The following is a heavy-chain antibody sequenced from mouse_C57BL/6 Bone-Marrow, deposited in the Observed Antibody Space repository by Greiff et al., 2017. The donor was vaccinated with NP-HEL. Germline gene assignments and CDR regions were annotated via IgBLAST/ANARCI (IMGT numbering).Heavy chain of an antibody. D-gene: IGHD1-1*01. CDR3: ARRGYGSSYGFAY. Sequence: EVKLMESGGDLVKPGGSLKLSCAASGFTFSSYGMSWVRQTPDKRLEWVATISSGGSYSYYPDSVQGRFTISRDNAKNTLYLQMSSLKSEDTAMYYCARRGYGSSYGFAYWGQGTLVTVSA. V-gene: IGHV5-6*02. J-gene: IGHJ3*01. CDR2: ISSGGSYS. CDR1: GFTFSSYG.